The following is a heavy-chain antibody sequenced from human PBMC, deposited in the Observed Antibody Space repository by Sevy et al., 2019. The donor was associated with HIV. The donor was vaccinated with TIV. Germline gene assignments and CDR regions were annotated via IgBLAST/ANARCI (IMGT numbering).Heavy chain of an antibody. Sequence: GGSLRLSCAASGFILDDYNMHWVRQAPGKGLEWVSLMSRDGDSTNYAYSVKGRFTISRDNSKNSLYLQMNSLRTEDTALYYCAKDRGFDYGMDVWGQGTTVTVSS. J-gene: IGHJ6*02. CDR3: AKDRGFDYGMDV. CDR2: MSRDGDST. V-gene: IGHV3-43*01. D-gene: IGHD3-3*01. CDR1: GFILDDYN.